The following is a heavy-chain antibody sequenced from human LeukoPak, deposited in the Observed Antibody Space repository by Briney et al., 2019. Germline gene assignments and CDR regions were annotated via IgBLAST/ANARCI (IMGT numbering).Heavy chain of an antibody. J-gene: IGHJ4*02. CDR2: IIPILGIA. D-gene: IGHD3-22*01. CDR3: ARVSIYYDSSGYYHLFDY. Sequence: GASVKVSCKASGGTFSSYAISWVRQAPGQGLEWMGRIIPILGIANYAQKFQGRVTITADKSTSTAYMELSSLRSEDTAVYYCARVSIYYDSSGYYHLFDYWGQVTLVTVSS. CDR1: GGTFSSYA. V-gene: IGHV1-69*04.